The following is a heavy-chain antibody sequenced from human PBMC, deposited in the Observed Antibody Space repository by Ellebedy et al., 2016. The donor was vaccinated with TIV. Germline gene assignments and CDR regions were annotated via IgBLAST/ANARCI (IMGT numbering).Heavy chain of an antibody. CDR1: GFTFNFYA. V-gene: IGHV3-23*01. CDR2: VSGSGGIT. J-gene: IGHJ6*02. D-gene: IGHD1-7*01. Sequence: GGSLRLSCAASGFTFNFYAMSWVRQAPGQGLEWVSGVSGSGGITDYADSVKGRFTISRDNSKSTLYLQMNSLRADDSDIYYCAKDLKCELRSEYCYYAMDVWGQGTTVTVS. CDR3: AKDLKCELRSEYCYYAMDV.